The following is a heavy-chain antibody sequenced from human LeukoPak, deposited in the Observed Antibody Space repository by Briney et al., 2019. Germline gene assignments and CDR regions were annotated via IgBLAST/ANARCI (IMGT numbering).Heavy chain of an antibody. CDR3: ARVSGSGSYRYYYYMDV. D-gene: IGHD3-10*01. CDR2: IYSGGST. V-gene: IGHV3-66*02. CDR1: GFTVSSNY. J-gene: IGHJ6*03. Sequence: GGSLRLSCAASGFTVSSNYMSWVRQAPGKGLEWVSVIYSGGSTYYADSVKGRFTISRDNSKNTLYLQMNSLRAEDTAVYYCARVSGSGSYRYYYYMDVWGKGTTVTISS.